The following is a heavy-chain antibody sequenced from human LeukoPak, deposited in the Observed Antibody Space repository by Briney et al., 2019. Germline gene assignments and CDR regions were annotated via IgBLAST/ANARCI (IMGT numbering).Heavy chain of an antibody. CDR1: GFTFSSYG. CDR3: ANSGDSSGFDY. Sequence: QPGGSLRLSCAASGFTFSSYGMHWVRQAPGKGLEWVAVISYDGSNKYYADSVKGRFTISRDNSKNTLYLQMNSLRAEDTAVYYCANSGDSSGFDYWGQGTLVTVSS. J-gene: IGHJ4*02. D-gene: IGHD3-22*01. CDR2: ISYDGSNK. V-gene: IGHV3-30*18.